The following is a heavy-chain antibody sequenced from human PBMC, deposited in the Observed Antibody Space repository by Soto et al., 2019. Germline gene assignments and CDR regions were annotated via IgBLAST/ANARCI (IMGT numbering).Heavy chain of an antibody. V-gene: IGHV3-15*07. Sequence: EVQLVESGGGLVEPGGSLRLSCAASGFIFSNSWMNWVRQAPGKGLEWVGRIKRKTDGGTTDYAAPVKRRFTISRDDSKNTLYLQMNSLETEDTAVYYCTTRGLLYASSGMDVCGQGTTVTVSS. J-gene: IGHJ6*02. CDR2: IKRKTDGGTT. CDR1: GFIFSNSW. CDR3: TTRGLLYASSGMDV. D-gene: IGHD3-16*01.